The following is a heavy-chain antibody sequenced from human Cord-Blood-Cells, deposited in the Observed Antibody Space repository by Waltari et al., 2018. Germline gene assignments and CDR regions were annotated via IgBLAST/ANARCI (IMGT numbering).Heavy chain of an antibody. J-gene: IGHJ4*02. D-gene: IGHD1-26*01. Sequence: QVQLVQSGAEVKKPGSSVKVSCKASGGTFSSYAISWVRQARGQGLEWMGGIIPIVGTANDAQKFQGRVRITADKSSSTAYMELSSLRAEDTAVYYCAREEIKGGSDLYYFDYWGQGTLVTVSS. CDR2: IIPIVGTA. CDR1: GGTFSSYA. V-gene: IGHV1-69*06. CDR3: AREEIKGGSDLYYFDY.